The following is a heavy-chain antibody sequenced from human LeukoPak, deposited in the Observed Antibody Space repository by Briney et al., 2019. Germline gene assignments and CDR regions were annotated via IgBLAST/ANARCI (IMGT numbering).Heavy chain of an antibody. CDR2: ISYDGSNK. CDR1: GFTFSSYG. CDR3: AKDSYSGSNFDY. J-gene: IGHJ4*02. D-gene: IGHD5-12*01. Sequence: GGFLRLSCAASGFTFSSYGMHWVRQAPGKGLEWVAVISYDGSNKYYADSVKGRFTISRDNSKNTLYLQMNSLRAEDTAVYYCAKDSYSGSNFDYWGQGTPVTVSS. V-gene: IGHV3-30*18.